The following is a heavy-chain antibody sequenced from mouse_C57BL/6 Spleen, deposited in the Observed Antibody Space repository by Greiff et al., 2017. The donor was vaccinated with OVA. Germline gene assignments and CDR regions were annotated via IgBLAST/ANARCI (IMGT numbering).Heavy chain of an antibody. CDR1: GYTFTSYW. V-gene: IGHV1-69*01. CDR3: ARTGGLRGYFEV. Sequence: QVQLQQPGAELVMPGASVKLSCKASGYTFTSYWMHWVKQRPGQGLEWIGEIDPSDSYTNYNQKFKGQSTLTVDKSSSTAYMQLSSLTSEDSSVYYCARTGGLRGYFEVWGTGTTVTVSS. CDR2: IDPSDSYT. D-gene: IGHD2-4*01. J-gene: IGHJ1*03.